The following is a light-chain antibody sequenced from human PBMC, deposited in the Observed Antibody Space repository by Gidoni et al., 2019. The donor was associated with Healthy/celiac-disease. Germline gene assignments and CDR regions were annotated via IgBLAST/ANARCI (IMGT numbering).Light chain of an antibody. V-gene: IGKV4-1*01. CDR3: QQYYSTPRT. CDR1: QSVLYSSNNKNY. J-gene: IGKJ1*01. CDR2: WAS. Sequence: DIVMTQSPDSLDVSLGERATINCKSSQSVLYSSNNKNYLAWYQQKPGQPPKLLIYWASTRESGVPDRFSGSGSGTDFTLTISGLEAEDVAVYYCQQYYSTPRTFGQGTKVEIK.